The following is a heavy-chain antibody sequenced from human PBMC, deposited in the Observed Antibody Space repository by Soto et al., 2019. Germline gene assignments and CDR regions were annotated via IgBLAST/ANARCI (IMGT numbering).Heavy chain of an antibody. J-gene: IGHJ6*02. CDR2: INHSGST. CDR3: ARQRGSWTYYYYGMDV. D-gene: IGHD6-13*01. Sequence: PSETLSLTCAVYGGSFSGYYWSWIRQPPGKGLEWIGEINHSGSTNYNPSLKSRVTISVDTSKNQFSLKLSSATAADTAVYYCARQRGSWTYYYYGMDVWGQGTTVTVSS. CDR1: GGSFSGYY. V-gene: IGHV4-34*01.